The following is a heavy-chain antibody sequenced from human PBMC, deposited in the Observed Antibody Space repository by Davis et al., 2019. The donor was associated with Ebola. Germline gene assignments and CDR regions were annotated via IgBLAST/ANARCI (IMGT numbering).Heavy chain of an antibody. CDR3: ARQEDSSETGALYYYYYGMDV. Sequence: GESLKISCAASGFTFSSYWMSWVRQAPGKGLEWVANIQQDGSEKYYVDSVKGRFTISRDNAKNSLYLQMNSLRAEDTAVYYCARQEDSSETGALYYYYYGMDVWGQGTTVTVSS. CDR2: IQQDGSEK. D-gene: IGHD6-6*01. V-gene: IGHV3-7*01. J-gene: IGHJ6*02. CDR1: GFTFSSYW.